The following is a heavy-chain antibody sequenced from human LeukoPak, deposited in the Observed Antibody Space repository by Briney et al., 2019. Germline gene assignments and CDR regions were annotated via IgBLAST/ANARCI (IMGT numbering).Heavy chain of an antibody. V-gene: IGHV3-53*01. J-gene: IGHJ3*02. Sequence: GGSLRLSCSASGFTVSSIHMVWVRQAPGKGLQWVSVTYTGGNSYYADSVKGRFIISRDISKNTLYLQMNSLRAEDSALYYCARGGRGSAAVVAPRSFDIWGQGTMVTVSS. CDR3: ARGGRGSAAVVAPRSFDI. D-gene: IGHD3-22*01. CDR1: GFTVSSIH. CDR2: TYTGGNS.